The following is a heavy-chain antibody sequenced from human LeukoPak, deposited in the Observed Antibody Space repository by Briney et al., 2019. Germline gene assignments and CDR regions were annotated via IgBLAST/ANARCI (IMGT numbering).Heavy chain of an antibody. D-gene: IGHD4-17*01. Sequence: ASVKVSCKASGYTFTSYAMHWVRQAPGQRLEWMGWINAGNGNTKYSQKFQGRVTITRDTSTSTAYMELRSLRSDDTAVYYCARDHPSDYGDYGGRLYYYYGMDVWGQGTTVTVSS. CDR2: INAGNGNT. V-gene: IGHV1-3*01. J-gene: IGHJ6*02. CDR3: ARDHPSDYGDYGGRLYYYYGMDV. CDR1: GYTFTSYA.